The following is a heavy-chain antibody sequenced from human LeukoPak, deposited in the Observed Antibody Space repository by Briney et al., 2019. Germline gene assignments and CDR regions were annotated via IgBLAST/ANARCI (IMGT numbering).Heavy chain of an antibody. CDR2: ISGSGGGT. CDR3: AKGDFYGDYPYGMDV. J-gene: IGHJ6*02. Sequence: GGTLRLSCAASGFTFTSYAMSWVRQAPGKGLGWVSAISGSGGGTYYADSVKGRFTISRDNSKNTLYLQMNSLRAEDTAVYYCAKGDFYGDYPYGMDVWGQGTTVTVSS. V-gene: IGHV3-23*01. CDR1: GFTFTSYA. D-gene: IGHD3-3*01.